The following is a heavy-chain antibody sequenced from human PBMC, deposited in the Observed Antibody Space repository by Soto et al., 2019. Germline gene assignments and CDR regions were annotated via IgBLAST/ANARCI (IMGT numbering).Heavy chain of an antibody. CDR3: ARDLGGTNNPYYYYYGMDV. J-gene: IGHJ6*02. CDR2: IWYDGSNK. Sequence: GGSLRLSCAASGFTFSSYGMHWVRQAPGKGLEWVAVIWYDGSNKYYADSVKGRFTISRDNSKNTLYLQMNSLRAEDTAVYYCARDLGGTNNPYYYYYGMDVWGQGTTVTVSS. V-gene: IGHV3-33*01. CDR1: GFTFSSYG. D-gene: IGHD1-1*01.